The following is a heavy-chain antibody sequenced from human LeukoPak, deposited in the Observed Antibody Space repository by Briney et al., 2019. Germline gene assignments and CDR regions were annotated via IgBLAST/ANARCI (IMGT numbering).Heavy chain of an antibody. CDR1: GFSVSNNY. J-gene: IGHJ5*02. Sequence: PGGSLRLSCAASGFSVSNNYMSWVRQAPGKGLEWVSVIYSGGSTFYADSVKGRFTISRDNSKNTLYLQMNSLRAEDTAVYYCARGIAARMSGSTNWFDPWGQGTLVTVSS. V-gene: IGHV3-66*01. D-gene: IGHD6-6*01. CDR3: ARGIAARMSGSTNWFDP. CDR2: IYSGGST.